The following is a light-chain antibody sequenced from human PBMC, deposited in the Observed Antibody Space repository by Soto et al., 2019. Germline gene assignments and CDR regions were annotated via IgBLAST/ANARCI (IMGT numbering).Light chain of an antibody. CDR3: HQYGTSPAT. Sequence: EVVLTQSPVTLSLSPGQRATLSCRASQSISSNLAWYQQKPGQAPRLLIYGASNRAPGIPDRFSGSVSGTDFTLTISRLEPEDFAVFYCHQYGTSPATFGQGTKVDIK. CDR2: GAS. V-gene: IGKV3-20*01. CDR1: QSISSN. J-gene: IGKJ1*01.